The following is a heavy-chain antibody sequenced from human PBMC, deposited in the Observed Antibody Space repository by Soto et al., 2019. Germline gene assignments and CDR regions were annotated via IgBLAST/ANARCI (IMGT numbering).Heavy chain of an antibody. CDR2: INHSRNS. Sequence: QVQLQQWGAGLLKPSEDLSLSCAVYGGSFRGYYWSWIRQPPGKGLEWIGEINHSRNSNYNPSLKSRVPIPVDTSKNQFSLKLSSVTAADTAVYYCARYGGATGGYFAWGQGILVTVSS. V-gene: IGHV4-34*01. CDR1: GGSFRGYY. CDR3: ARYGGATGGYFA. D-gene: IGHD1-26*01. J-gene: IGHJ5*02.